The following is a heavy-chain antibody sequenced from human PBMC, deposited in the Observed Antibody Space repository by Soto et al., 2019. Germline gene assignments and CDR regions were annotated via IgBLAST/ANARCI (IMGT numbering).Heavy chain of an antibody. J-gene: IGHJ4*02. CDR3: ARNYYFDY. Sequence: PGESVKISCKGSGYGFTSYWIGWVRQMPGKGLEWVGIIYPSDSDTRYSPSFQGQVTISADKSISTAYLQWTSLKASDTAMYYCARNYYFDYWGQGTLVTVSS. CDR1: GYGFTSYW. CDR2: IYPSDSDT. V-gene: IGHV5-51*01.